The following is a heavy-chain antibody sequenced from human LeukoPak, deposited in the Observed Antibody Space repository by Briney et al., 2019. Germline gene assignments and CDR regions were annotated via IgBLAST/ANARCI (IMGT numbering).Heavy chain of an antibody. CDR1: GFTFSSYW. CDR3: AKDRRTYYYDSSGYDY. V-gene: IGHV3-23*01. Sequence: GGSLRLSCAASGFTFSSYWMSWVRQAPGKGLEWVSAISGSGGSTYYADSVKGRFTISRDNSKNTLYLQMNSLRAEDTAVYYCAKDRRTYYYDSSGYDYWGQGTLVTVSS. CDR2: ISGSGGST. D-gene: IGHD3-22*01. J-gene: IGHJ4*02.